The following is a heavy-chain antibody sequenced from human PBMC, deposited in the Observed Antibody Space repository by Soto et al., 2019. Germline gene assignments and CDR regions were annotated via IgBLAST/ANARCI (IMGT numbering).Heavy chain of an antibody. CDR1: GYTFTGYY. J-gene: IGHJ6*02. D-gene: IGHD4-4*01. V-gene: IGHV1-2*04. Sequence: QVQLVQSGAEVKKPGASVKVSCKASGYTFTGYYMHWVRQAPGQGLEWMGWINPNSGGTNYAQKFQGWVTMTRDTSISTAYMELSKLRSDDTAVYYCARELTVTTSDGMDVWGQGTTVTVSS. CDR3: ARELTVTTSDGMDV. CDR2: INPNSGGT.